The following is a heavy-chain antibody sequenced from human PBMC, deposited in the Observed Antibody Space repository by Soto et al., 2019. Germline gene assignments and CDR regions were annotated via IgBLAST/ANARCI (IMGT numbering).Heavy chain of an antibody. D-gene: IGHD1-26*01. V-gene: IGHV4-4*02. J-gene: IGHJ3*01. CDR2: IYHTGST. Sequence: QVQLQESGPGLVNPSGTLSLTCVVSGASISTSNWWSWVRQSPGKGLEWIGEIYHTGSTSYSPSLKSRVTMSIDKSKNQFALRLTDVTAADTAIYYCARGPRSGSYSVDGFDVWGQGTVVTVSS. CDR3: ARGPRSGSYSVDGFDV. CDR1: GASISTSNW.